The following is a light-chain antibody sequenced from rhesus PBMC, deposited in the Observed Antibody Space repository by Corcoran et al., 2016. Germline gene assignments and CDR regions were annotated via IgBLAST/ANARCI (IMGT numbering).Light chain of an antibody. CDR3: RPYGYLPS. CDR2: ATS. V-gene: IGKV3-35*01. J-gene: IGKJ2*01. CDR1: PTVSST. Sequence: EIVLTQSPANLSLSPGERATISCRATPTVSSTLAWYQQKPGQGPRLLIDATSSRATGIPDRLRGSGSGTDFPLTIRILDPEDVGVYYCRPYGYLPSFGHGTKVEIK.